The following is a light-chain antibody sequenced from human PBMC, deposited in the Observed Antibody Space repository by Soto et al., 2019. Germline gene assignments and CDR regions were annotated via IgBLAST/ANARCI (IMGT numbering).Light chain of an antibody. CDR1: QSVSSNY. CDR3: QQRSNWPPIT. CDR2: DAS. J-gene: IGKJ5*01. V-gene: IGKV3-11*01. Sequence: ESVLTQSPGTLSLSPGERPTLSCRASQSVSSNYLAWYQQKPGQAPRLLIYDASNRATGIPARFSGGGSGTDFTLTIDNLEPEDFAIYYCQQRSNWPPITFGQGTRLEIK.